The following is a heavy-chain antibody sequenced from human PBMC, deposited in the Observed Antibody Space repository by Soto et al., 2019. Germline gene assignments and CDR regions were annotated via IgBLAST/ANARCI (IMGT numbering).Heavy chain of an antibody. CDR1: GGSISSGGYY. CDR3: ARVSGGGGYPREYFQH. J-gene: IGHJ1*01. D-gene: IGHD3-16*01. V-gene: IGHV4-31*03. Sequence: QVQLQESGPGLVKPSQTLSLTCTVSGGSISSGGYYWSWIRQHPGKGLEWIGYIYYSGSTDYNPYLKRRVILAVDTSKNKFSLKLSYGPDADTAVYYCARVSGGGGYPREYFQHWGQGTLVNVSS. CDR2: IYYSGST.